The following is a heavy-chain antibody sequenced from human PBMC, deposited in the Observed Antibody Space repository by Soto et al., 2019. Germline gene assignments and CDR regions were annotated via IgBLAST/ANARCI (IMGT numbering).Heavy chain of an antibody. CDR3: ARVRAVAGLYYYYGMDV. D-gene: IGHD6-19*01. Sequence: GASVKVSCKASGYTFTNFGISWVRQAPGQGLEWMGWISAFFGNTNYAQKFQGRVTITTDKSTSTAYMELSSLRSEDTAVYYCARVRAVAGLYYYYGMDVWGQGTTVTVSS. J-gene: IGHJ6*02. CDR1: GYTFTNFG. V-gene: IGHV1-18*01. CDR2: ISAFFGNT.